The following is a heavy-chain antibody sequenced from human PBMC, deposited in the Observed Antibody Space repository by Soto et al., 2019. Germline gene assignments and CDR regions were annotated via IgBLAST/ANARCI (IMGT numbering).Heavy chain of an antibody. Sequence: EVQLLDSGGGLVQPGGSLRLSCAASGFMFSCCAMSWVRQAPGKGLEWVSTIHGDGDYSHYTDSVEGRFTISRDNSRNTLYLQMDSLRADDMATYYCAKNRGAGDYTNWSFAVWGRGTLVAVSS. D-gene: IGHD2-2*02. CDR2: IHGDGDYS. V-gene: IGHV3-23*01. CDR3: AKNRGAGDYTNWSFAV. CDR1: GFMFSCCA. J-gene: IGHJ2*01.